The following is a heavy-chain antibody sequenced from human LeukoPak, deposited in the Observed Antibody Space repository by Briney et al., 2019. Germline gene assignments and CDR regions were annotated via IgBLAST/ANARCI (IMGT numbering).Heavy chain of an antibody. Sequence: ASVKVSCKASGYTFTSYGISWVRQAPGQGLEWMGIINPSGGSTSYAQKFRGRVTMTRDTSTSTVYMELSSLRSEDTAVSYCARVRSDRPIPWLRIAAAGTLDYWGQGTLVTVSS. CDR3: ARVRSDRPIPWLRIAAAGTLDY. D-gene: IGHD6-13*01. V-gene: IGHV1-46*01. CDR2: INPSGGST. CDR1: GYTFTSYG. J-gene: IGHJ4*02.